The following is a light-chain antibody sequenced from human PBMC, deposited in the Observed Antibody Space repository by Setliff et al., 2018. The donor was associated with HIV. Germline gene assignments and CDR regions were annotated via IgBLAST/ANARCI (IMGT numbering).Light chain of an antibody. J-gene: IGLJ1*01. CDR3: AAWDDSLNDYV. Sequence: QSVLTQPPSASGTPGQRVTISCSGSSSNIGSNAVNWYQQFPGTAPKLLIYNNNQRPSGVPDRFSGSKSGTSASLAISGLQSEDEADYYCAAWDDSLNDYVFGTGTKVTVL. CDR2: NNN. CDR1: SSNIGSNA. V-gene: IGLV1-44*01.